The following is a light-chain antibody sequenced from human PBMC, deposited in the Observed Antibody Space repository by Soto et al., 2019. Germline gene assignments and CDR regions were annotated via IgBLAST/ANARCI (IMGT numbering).Light chain of an antibody. J-gene: IGLJ2*01. Sequence: QSVLTQPPSVSGAPGQRVTISCTGSNSNIGAGYDVHWYQQYPGTAPKLLIYSNTNRPSGVPDRFSASKSGTSASLAITGLQAEDEAYYYCAAWDDSLNGVLFGGGTKLTVL. V-gene: IGLV1-40*01. CDR1: NSNIGAGYD. CDR2: SNT. CDR3: AAWDDSLNGVL.